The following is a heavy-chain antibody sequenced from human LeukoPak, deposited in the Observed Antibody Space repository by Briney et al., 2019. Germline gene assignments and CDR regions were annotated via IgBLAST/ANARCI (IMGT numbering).Heavy chain of an antibody. J-gene: IGHJ6*03. CDR2: INWNGGST. CDR1: GFTFDDYG. Sequence: GGSLRLSCAASGFTFDDYGMSWVRQAPGKGLEWVSGINWNGGSTGYADSVKGRFTISRDNAKNSLYLQMNSLRAEDTAVYYCAGGGSYYYYMDVWGKGTTVTVSS. D-gene: IGHD3-10*01. CDR3: AGGGSYYYYMDV. V-gene: IGHV3-20*04.